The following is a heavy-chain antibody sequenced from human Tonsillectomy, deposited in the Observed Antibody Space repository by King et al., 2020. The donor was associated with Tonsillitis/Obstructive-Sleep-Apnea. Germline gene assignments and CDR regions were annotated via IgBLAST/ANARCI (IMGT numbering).Heavy chain of an antibody. D-gene: IGHD6-19*01. J-gene: IGHJ4*02. Sequence: VQLVESGGGLVQPGGSLRLSCAASGFTFSSYWMSWVRQAPGKGLEWVANIKQDGSAKYYMDSVKGRFSISRDNAENSLYLQMNSLRAEDTAVYYCVREPPIAVAIQGFVCGEGTLVTVSS. CDR1: GFTFSSYW. CDR3: VREPPIAVAIQGFV. V-gene: IGHV3-7*03. CDR2: IKQDGSAK.